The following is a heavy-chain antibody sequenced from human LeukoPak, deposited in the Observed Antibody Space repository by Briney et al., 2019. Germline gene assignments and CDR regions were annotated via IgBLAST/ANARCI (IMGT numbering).Heavy chain of an antibody. J-gene: IGHJ4*02. CDR2: ISGSGGST. V-gene: IGHV3-23*01. D-gene: IGHD6-19*01. CDR1: GFTFSSYA. Sequence: GGSLRLSCAASGFTFSSYAMSWVRQAPGKGLEWVSAISGSGGSTYYADSVRGRITTSRDTTKNTLYLQMNSTRAEATAVSSCAKLGTSCGWYSYFDYWGQGTLVTVSS. CDR3: AKLGTSCGWYSYFDY.